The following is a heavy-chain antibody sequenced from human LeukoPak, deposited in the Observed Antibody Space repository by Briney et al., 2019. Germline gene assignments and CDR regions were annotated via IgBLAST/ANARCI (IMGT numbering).Heavy chain of an antibody. V-gene: IGHV5-51*01. D-gene: IGHD3-10*01. Sequence: GESLKISCKGSGYSFTSYWIGWVRQMPGKGLEWMGIIYHGDSDTRYSPSFQGQVTISADKSISTAYLQWSSLKASDTAMYYCARSNMVRGVIITTGAWFDPWGQGTLVTVSS. J-gene: IGHJ5*02. CDR1: GYSFTSYW. CDR2: IYHGDSDT. CDR3: ARSNMVRGVIITTGAWFDP.